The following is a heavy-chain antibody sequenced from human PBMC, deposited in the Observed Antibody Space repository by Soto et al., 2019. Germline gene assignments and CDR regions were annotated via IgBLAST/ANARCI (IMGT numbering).Heavy chain of an antibody. Sequence: SETLSLTCAVSGYSISSSNWWGWIRQPPGKGLEWIGYIYYSGTTYYNPSLKSRVTMSVDTSKNQFSLKLTSVTAVDTAVYFCAKSPSVVLVPSTLGGNNWFDPWGQGTLVTVSS. CDR2: IYYSGTT. V-gene: IGHV4-28*01. J-gene: IGHJ5*02. CDR1: GYSISSSNW. CDR3: AKSPSVVLVPSTLGGNNWFDP. D-gene: IGHD2-15*01.